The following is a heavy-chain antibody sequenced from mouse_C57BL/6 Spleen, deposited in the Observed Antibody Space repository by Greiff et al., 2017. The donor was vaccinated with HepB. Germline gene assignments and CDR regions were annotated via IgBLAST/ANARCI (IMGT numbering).Heavy chain of an antibody. CDR3: ARPYDYDRFAY. J-gene: IGHJ3*01. CDR1: GYTFTSYT. Sequence: QVQLQHSGAELARPGASVKMSCKASGYTFTSYTMHWVKQRPGQGLEWIGYINPSSGYTKYNQKFKDKATLTADKSSSTAYMQLSSLTSEDSAVYYCARPYDYDRFAYWGQGTLVTVSA. D-gene: IGHD2-4*01. CDR2: INPSSGYT. V-gene: IGHV1-4*01.